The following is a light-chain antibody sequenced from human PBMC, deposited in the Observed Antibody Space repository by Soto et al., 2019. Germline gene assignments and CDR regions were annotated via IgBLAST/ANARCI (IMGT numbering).Light chain of an antibody. CDR2: GAS. Sequence: AIQMTQSPSSLSASVGDRLIITCRASENIGSELGWYQHRPGTAPKLLIYGASRLESGVTSRFSASGSGTYFTLVINNMQPEDCSTYYCLQDDDYPRTFGQGTKVEL. CDR3: LQDDDYPRT. CDR1: ENIGSE. J-gene: IGKJ1*01. V-gene: IGKV1-6*02.